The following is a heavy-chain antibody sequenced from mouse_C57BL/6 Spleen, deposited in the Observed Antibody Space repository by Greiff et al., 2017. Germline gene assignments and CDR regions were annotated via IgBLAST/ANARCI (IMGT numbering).Heavy chain of an antibody. V-gene: IGHV1-18*01. Sequence: VQLKESGPELVKPGASVQIPCKASGYTFTDYNMDWVKQSHGKSLEWIGDINPNNGGTIYNQKFKGKATLTVDKSSSTAYMELRSLTSEDTAVYYCARGAGTGEAMDYWGQGTSVTVSS. CDR3: ARGAGTGEAMDY. CDR1: GYTFTDYN. D-gene: IGHD4-1*01. J-gene: IGHJ4*01. CDR2: INPNNGGT.